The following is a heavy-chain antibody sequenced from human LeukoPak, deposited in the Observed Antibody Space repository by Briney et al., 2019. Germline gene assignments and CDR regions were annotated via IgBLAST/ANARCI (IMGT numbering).Heavy chain of an antibody. V-gene: IGHV3-23*01. CDR2: ISGSGDGT. CDR3: AKWQDSTHWGYFEK. Sequence: GGSLRLSCAASGFTFSSYAMSWVRQAPGKGLEWVSAISGSGDGTSAADSVTGRFSISRDNSKSTLYLQMNRLRAEDTAVYYCAKWQDSTHWGYFEKWGQGTLVTVCS. D-gene: IGHD3-16*01. CDR1: GFTFSSYA. J-gene: IGHJ4*02.